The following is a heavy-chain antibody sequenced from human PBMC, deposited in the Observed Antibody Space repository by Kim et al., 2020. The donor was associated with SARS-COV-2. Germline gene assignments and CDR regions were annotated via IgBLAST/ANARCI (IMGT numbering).Heavy chain of an antibody. CDR3: ARGDCSGGSCYDHYYYYG. J-gene: IGHJ6*01. CDR2: IGTDDDA. CDR1: GFTFSSYD. Sequence: GGSLRLSCAASGFTFSSYDMHWVRQAPGKGLEWVSTIGTDDDAYYPGSVKGRFSISRENAKHTLYLQMNSLRAGDTAAYYCARGDCSGGSCYDHYYYYG. D-gene: IGHD2-15*01. V-gene: IGHV3-13*01.